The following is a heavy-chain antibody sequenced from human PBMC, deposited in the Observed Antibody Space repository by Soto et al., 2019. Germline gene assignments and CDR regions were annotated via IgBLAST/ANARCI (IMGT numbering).Heavy chain of an antibody. Sequence: VASVKVSCKASGYTFTGYYMHWVRQAPGQGLEWMGWINPNSGGTNYAQKFQGWVTMTRDTSISTAYMELSRLRSDDTAVYYCARQNNYYGSGSYLPYDYYGMDVWGQGTTVTVSS. CDR3: ARQNNYYGSGSYLPYDYYGMDV. D-gene: IGHD3-10*01. J-gene: IGHJ6*02. V-gene: IGHV1-2*04. CDR1: GYTFTGYY. CDR2: INPNSGGT.